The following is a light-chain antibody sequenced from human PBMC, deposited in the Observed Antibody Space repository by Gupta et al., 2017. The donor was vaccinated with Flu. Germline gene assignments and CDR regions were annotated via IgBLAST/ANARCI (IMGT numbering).Light chain of an antibody. CDR3: QQSSKGPT. J-gene: IGKJ4*01. Sequence: SPATLSLAPGEGTTLSCRASRSVNSFLAWYQKKPGQPTRLLIYDVCNRATGIPARFSGSGSGTDFTITISSLEPEDFAVYYCQQSSKGPTFGGGTKIEIK. CDR2: DVC. CDR1: RSVNSF. V-gene: IGKV3-11*01.